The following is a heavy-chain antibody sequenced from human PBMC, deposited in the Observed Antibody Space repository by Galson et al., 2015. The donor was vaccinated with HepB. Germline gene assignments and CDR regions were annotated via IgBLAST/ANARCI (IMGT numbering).Heavy chain of an antibody. D-gene: IGHD6-25*01. CDR2: IIPIFNIT. Sequence: SVKVSCKASGGTFSSFAIHWVRQAPGQGLEWMGGIIPIFNITNYPQRFQGRVTLAADEPTNTVYMELSSLRSDDTAVYYCARPNAAASASYDHWGQGTLVTVSS. V-gene: IGHV1-69*13. CDR3: ARPNAAASASYDH. CDR1: GGTFSSFA. J-gene: IGHJ4*02.